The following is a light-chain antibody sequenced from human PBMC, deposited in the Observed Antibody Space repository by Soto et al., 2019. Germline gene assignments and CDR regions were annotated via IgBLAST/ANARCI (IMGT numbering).Light chain of an antibody. V-gene: IGKV1-39*01. CDR2: AAS. CDR3: QQSYSTPPT. J-gene: IGKJ4*01. Sequence: DIQMTQSPSSLSASVGDRVTITCRASQSISSYLNWYQQKPGKAPKLLMYAASSLQSGVPSRFSGSGSGTDFTLTISSLQPEDFATYYCQQSYSTPPTFGGGTKVEIQ. CDR1: QSISSY.